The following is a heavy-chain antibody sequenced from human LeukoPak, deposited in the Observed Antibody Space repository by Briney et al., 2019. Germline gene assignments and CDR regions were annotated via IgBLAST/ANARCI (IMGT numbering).Heavy chain of an antibody. D-gene: IGHD1-26*01. V-gene: IGHV3-48*03. CDR2: ISSSGSTI. J-gene: IGHJ4*02. CDR3: AKGVGAHDY. CDR1: GFTFSSYE. Sequence: GGSLRLSCAASGFTFSSYEMNWVRQAPGKGLEWVSYISSSGSTIYYADSVKGRFTISRDNSKNTLYLQMNSLRAEDTAVYYCAKGVGAHDYWGQGTLVTVSS.